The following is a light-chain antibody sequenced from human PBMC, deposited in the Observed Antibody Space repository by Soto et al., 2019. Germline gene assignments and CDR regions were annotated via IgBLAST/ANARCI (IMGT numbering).Light chain of an antibody. V-gene: IGKV3-20*01. CDR2: GAS. Sequence: EIVLTQSPSTLSLSPGERSTLSCISSESVASSYLAWYQQKPGQAPRLLIYGASSRATGIPDRFSGRGSGTDFTLTISRLEPEDFAVYYCQQYGSSPWAFGPGTKVDI. J-gene: IGKJ1*01. CDR3: QQYGSSPWA. CDR1: ESVASSY.